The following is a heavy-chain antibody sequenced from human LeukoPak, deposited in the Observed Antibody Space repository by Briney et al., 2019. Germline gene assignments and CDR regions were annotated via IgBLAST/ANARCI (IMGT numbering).Heavy chain of an antibody. Sequence: PAETLSLTCTVSGGSISSSYFWGGIRPPRGKGLEGIGMIYYSVNPYYSSSRTLLFIISVATSKTQFSLKLTSVPPTHTAAYYCARQRVPLRDNYGNNLFYPWGQGILVTVS. CDR1: GGSISSSYF. J-gene: IGHJ5*02. V-gene: IGHV4-39*01. D-gene: IGHD4/OR15-4a*01. CDR2: IYYSVNP. CDR3: ARQRVPLRDNYGNNLFYP.